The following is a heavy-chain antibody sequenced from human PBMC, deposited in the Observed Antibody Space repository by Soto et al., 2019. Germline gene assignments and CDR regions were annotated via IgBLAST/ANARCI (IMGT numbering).Heavy chain of an antibody. J-gene: IGHJ6*02. Sequence: EVQLVESGGGLVQPGRSLRLSCAASGFTFDDYAMHWVRQAPGKGLEWVSGISWNSGSIGYADSVKGRFTISRDNAKNSLYLQMNSLRAEDTALYYCAREGGYFDSSGSGVYHYYGVDVWGQGTTVTVSS. D-gene: IGHD3-22*01. V-gene: IGHV3-9*01. CDR2: ISWNSGSI. CDR3: AREGGYFDSSGSGVYHYYGVDV. CDR1: GFTFDDYA.